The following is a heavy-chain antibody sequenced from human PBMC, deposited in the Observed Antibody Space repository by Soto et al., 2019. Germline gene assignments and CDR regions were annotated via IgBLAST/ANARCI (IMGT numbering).Heavy chain of an antibody. CDR1: GGTFNRYA. Sequence: GASVKVSCKASGGTFNRYAISWVRQAPGQGLEWMGGIIPIFGIGNDAQRFQGRVTITADESTSTAYMELRSLRSDDTAVYYCARVLGYNSSWWRHTAFDIWGQGTMVTVSS. CDR2: IIPIFGIG. V-gene: IGHV1-69*13. J-gene: IGHJ3*02. D-gene: IGHD6-13*01. CDR3: ARVLGYNSSWWRHTAFDI.